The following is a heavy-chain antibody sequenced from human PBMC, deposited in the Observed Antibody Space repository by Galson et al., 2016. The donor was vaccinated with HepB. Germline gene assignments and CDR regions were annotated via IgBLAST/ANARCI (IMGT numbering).Heavy chain of an antibody. J-gene: IGHJ5*01. V-gene: IGHV1-3*01. Sequence: SVKVSCKASGYTFTSYYMHWVRQAPGQGLEWLGWINGDTGNTEYSQKLQGRVTLTSDTAATTAYLELRSLRFEDTAVYYCARALEAVAGTNYYYFGLDGWGQGTSVIVSS. CDR2: INGDTGNT. D-gene: IGHD6-19*01. CDR3: ARALEAVAGTNYYYFGLDG. CDR1: GYTFTSYY.